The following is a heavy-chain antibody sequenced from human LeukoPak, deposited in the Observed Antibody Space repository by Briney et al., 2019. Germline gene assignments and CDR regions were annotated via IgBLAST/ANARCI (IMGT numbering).Heavy chain of an antibody. Sequence: PGRSLRLSCAASGFTFDDYAMHWVRQAPGKGLEWVSGISWNSGSIGYADSVKGRFTISRDNAKNSLYLQMNSLRAEDTALYYCAKSRLVYYYYGMDVWGQGTTVTVSS. CDR2: ISWNSGSI. D-gene: IGHD2-8*02. CDR3: AKSRLVYYYYGMDV. J-gene: IGHJ6*02. CDR1: GFTFDDYA. V-gene: IGHV3-9*01.